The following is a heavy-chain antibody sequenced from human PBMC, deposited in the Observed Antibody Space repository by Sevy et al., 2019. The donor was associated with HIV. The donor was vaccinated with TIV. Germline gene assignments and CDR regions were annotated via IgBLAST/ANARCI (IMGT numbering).Heavy chain of an antibody. CDR2: ITGPAYST. D-gene: IGHD2-8*01. CDR3: AKALNPALESMLQVNLPTLKGCDV. Sequence: GGSLRLSCAASGFTFNTHAMTWVRQAPGKGLEWVSSITGPAYSTHYADSVKGRFTVSRDNSKNVLYLQMNSLRADDTPVYYCAKALNPALESMLQVNLPTLKGCDVWGQGTMVTVSS. V-gene: IGHV3-23*01. CDR1: GFTFNTHA. J-gene: IGHJ3*01.